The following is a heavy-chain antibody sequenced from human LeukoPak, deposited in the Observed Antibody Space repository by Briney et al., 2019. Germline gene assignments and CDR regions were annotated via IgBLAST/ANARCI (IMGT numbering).Heavy chain of an antibody. CDR3: ARDKDIVVVPAHYYFDY. D-gene: IGHD2-2*01. V-gene: IGHV1-46*01. Sequence: ASVKVSCKASGYTFTSYYMHWVRQAPGQGLEWMGIINPSGGSTSYAQKFQGRVTMTRDTSTSTVYMELSSLRSEDTAVYYCARDKDIVVVPAHYYFDYWGQGTLVTVSS. CDR2: INPSGGST. J-gene: IGHJ4*02. CDR1: GYTFTSYY.